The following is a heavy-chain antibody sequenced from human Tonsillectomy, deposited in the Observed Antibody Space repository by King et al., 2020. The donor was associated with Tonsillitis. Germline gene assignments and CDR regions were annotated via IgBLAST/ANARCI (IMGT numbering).Heavy chain of an antibody. J-gene: IGHJ4*02. V-gene: IGHV4-39*01. CDR2: FYYSGNT. D-gene: IGHD4-17*01. CDR1: GGSISSSPYY. CDR3: ARDYGLN. Sequence: QLQESGPGLVKPSETLSLTCAVSGGSISSSPYYWGWIRQPPGKGLEWIGSFYYSGNTYYNPSLKSRVTISVDTSKNQFSLSLTSVTAADTAVYHCARDYGLNWGQGTLVTVSS.